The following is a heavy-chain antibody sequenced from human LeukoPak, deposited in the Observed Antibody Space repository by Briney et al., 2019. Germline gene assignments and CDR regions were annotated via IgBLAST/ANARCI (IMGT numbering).Heavy chain of an antibody. V-gene: IGHV1-2*02. CDR3: ARAAEQWLTNWFDP. D-gene: IGHD6-19*01. CDR1: GYTFTGYY. J-gene: IGHJ5*02. Sequence: ASVNVSCKASGYTFTGYYMHWVRQAPGQGLEWMGCINPNSGGTNYAQKFQGRLTMTRDTSISTAYMELSRLRSDDTAVYYCARAAEQWLTNWFDPWGQGTLVTVSS. CDR2: INPNSGGT.